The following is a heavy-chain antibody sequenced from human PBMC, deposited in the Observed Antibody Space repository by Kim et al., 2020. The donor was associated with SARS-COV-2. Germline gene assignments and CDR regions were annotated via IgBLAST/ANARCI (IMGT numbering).Heavy chain of an antibody. CDR3: ARDNWNDPYYGMDV. D-gene: IGHD1-20*01. Sequence: PGSVKGRFTISRENAKNSLYLQMNSLRAGDTAVYYCARDNWNDPYYGMDVWGQGTTVTVSS. V-gene: IGHV3-13*01. J-gene: IGHJ6*02.